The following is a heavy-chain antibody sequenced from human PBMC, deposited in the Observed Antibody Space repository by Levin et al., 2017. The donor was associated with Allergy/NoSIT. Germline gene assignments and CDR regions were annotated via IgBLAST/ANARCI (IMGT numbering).Heavy chain of an antibody. D-gene: IGHD3-3*01. V-gene: IGHV1-2*02. CDR1: GYTFSDYY. Sequence: ASVKVSCKASGYTFSDYYIHWVRQAPGQGLEWMGWVNPHSGGTFYPQKFHGRVTMSSDTSVTTAYMQLSSLRFDGTAVYYCARVPPITISASFDPWGQGTLVTVSS. CDR2: VNPHSGGT. J-gene: IGHJ5*02. CDR3: ARVPPITISASFDP.